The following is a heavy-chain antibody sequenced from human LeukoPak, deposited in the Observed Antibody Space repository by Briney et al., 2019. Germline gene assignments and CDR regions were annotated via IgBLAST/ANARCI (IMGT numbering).Heavy chain of an antibody. CDR3: AKGYDFWSGYYCDY. V-gene: IGHV3-23*01. Sequence: PGGSLRLSCAASGFIFSSYGMTWVRQAPGKGLEWVSAISANGVSTYYADSVKGRFTISRDNSKNTLYLQMNSLRAEDTAVYYCAKGYDFWSGYYCDYWGQGTLVTVSS. CDR2: ISANGVST. D-gene: IGHD3-3*01. CDR1: GFIFSSYG. J-gene: IGHJ4*02.